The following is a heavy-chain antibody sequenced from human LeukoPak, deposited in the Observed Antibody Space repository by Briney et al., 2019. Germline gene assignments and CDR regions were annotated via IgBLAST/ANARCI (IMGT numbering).Heavy chain of an antibody. CDR1: GFTVGTNY. CDR3: ARGFGGDLLGYYFDS. J-gene: IGHJ4*02. Sequence: GGSLRLSCAAAGFTVGTNYVTWVRQAPGKGLEWVSFISGGGLTYFADSVKGRFTISRDYSKNTVYLQLNSLRADDTAMYFCARGFGGDLLGYYFDSWGQGTLVTVSS. D-gene: IGHD3-10*01. V-gene: IGHV3-53*01. CDR2: ISGGGLT.